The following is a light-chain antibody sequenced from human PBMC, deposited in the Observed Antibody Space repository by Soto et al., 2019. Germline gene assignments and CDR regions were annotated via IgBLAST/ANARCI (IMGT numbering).Light chain of an antibody. CDR1: QSVGTY. J-gene: IGKJ4*01. V-gene: IGKV3-11*01. CDR2: DAS. CDR3: QQRTNWPPLT. Sequence: EILLPQSPATLSLSPGERATLYCRASQSVGTYLDWPQQKPGQAPRIRIYDASNGATGIPARFSGSGSVTDFTLTISGLEPEAFAVYYCQQRTNWPPLTFGGGTKVEIK.